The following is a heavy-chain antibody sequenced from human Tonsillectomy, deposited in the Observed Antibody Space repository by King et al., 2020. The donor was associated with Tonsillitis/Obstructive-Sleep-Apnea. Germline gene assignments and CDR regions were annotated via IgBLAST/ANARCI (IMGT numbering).Heavy chain of an antibody. D-gene: IGHD1-26*01. CDR1: GGSFSNYY. CDR3: ARVEVGATNLPYFDY. J-gene: IGHJ4*02. Sequence: VQLQQWGAGLLKPSETLSLTCAVYGGSFSNYYWSWIRQPPGKGLEWIGEINHSGSTNYNPSLKSRVTISVDTSKNQFSLKLSSVTAADTAVYYCARVEVGATNLPYFDYGGQGPLVTVSS. CDR2: INHSGST. V-gene: IGHV4-34*01.